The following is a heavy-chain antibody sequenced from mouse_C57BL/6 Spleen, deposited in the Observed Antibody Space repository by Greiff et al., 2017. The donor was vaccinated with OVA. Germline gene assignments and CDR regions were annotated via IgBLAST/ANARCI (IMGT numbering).Heavy chain of an antibody. J-gene: IGHJ2*01. D-gene: IGHD2-3*01. CDR2: INPNNGGT. CDR1: GYTFTDYY. V-gene: IGHV1-26*01. Sequence: VQLQQSGPELVKPGASVKISCKASGYTFTDYYMNWVKQSHGKSLEWIGDINPNNGGTSYNQKFKGKATLTVDKSSSTAYMELRSLTSEDSAVYYCARSGWLLYYFDYWGQGTTLTVSS. CDR3: ARSGWLLYYFDY.